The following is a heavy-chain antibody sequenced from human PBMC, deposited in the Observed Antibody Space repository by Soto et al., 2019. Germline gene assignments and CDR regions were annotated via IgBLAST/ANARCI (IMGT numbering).Heavy chain of an antibody. Sequence: EVQLVESGGGLVQPGRSLRLSCAASGFTFDDYAMHWVRQAPGKGLEWVSGISWNSGSIGYADSVKGRFTISRDNAKNSLYLQMNSLRAEDTALYYCAKDRGGWHHPFNAFDIWGQGTMVTVSS. V-gene: IGHV3-9*01. J-gene: IGHJ3*02. CDR1: GFTFDDYA. CDR2: ISWNSGSI. D-gene: IGHD6-19*01. CDR3: AKDRGGWHHPFNAFDI.